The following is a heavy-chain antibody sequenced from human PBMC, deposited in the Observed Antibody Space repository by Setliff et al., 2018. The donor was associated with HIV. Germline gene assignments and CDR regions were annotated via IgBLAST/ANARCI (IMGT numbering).Heavy chain of an antibody. CDR2: IYTSGST. CDR3: ASEIWGQVAHVPYAMDV. J-gene: IGHJ6*02. Sequence: SETLSLTCTVSGGSISSFYWSWIRQPAGKGLEWIGRIYTSGSTNYNPSLKSRVTMSVDTSKNQFSLKLSSVTAADTAIYYCASEIWGQVAHVPYAMDVWGQGTTVTVSS. V-gene: IGHV4-4*07. CDR1: GGSISSFY. D-gene: IGHD5-12*01.